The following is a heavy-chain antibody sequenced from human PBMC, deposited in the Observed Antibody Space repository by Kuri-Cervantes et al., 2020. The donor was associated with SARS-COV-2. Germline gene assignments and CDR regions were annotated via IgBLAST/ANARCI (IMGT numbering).Heavy chain of an antibody. CDR3: ARHNRPGLSNWFDP. V-gene: IGHV5-10-1*01. Sequence: GESLKISCAASGFTFSYYYMSGVRQAPGKGLEWMGRIDPSDPYTNYSPSFQGHVTISADKSISTAYLQWSSLKASDTAMYYCARHNRPGLSNWFDPWGQGTLVTVSS. CDR1: GFTFSYYY. J-gene: IGHJ5*02. D-gene: IGHD2/OR15-2a*01. CDR2: IDPSDPYT.